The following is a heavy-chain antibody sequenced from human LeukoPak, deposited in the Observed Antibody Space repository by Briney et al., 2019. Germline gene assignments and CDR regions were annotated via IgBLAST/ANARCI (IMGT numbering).Heavy chain of an antibody. CDR1: GYTFTSYG. Sequence: GASVKVSCKASGYTFTSYGISWVRQAPGQGLEWMGWISAYNGNTNYAQKLQGRVTMTTDTSTSTAYMELRSLRSDDTAVYYCARAYYYDSSGYYSPLFDPWGQGTLVTVSS. CDR3: ARAYYYDSSGYYSPLFDP. J-gene: IGHJ5*02. CDR2: ISAYNGNT. V-gene: IGHV1-18*01. D-gene: IGHD3-22*01.